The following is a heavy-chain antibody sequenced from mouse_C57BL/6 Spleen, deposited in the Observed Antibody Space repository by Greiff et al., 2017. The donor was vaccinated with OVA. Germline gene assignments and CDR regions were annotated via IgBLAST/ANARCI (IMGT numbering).Heavy chain of an antibody. CDR1: GFTFSDYG. CDR2: ISSGSSTI. CDR3: ARGYYGSSPLDY. Sequence: EVKLVESGGGLVKPGGSLKLSCAASGFTFSDYGMHWVRQAPEKGLEWVAYISSGSSTIYYADTVKGRFTISRDNAKNTLFLQMTSLRSEDTAMYYCARGYYGSSPLDYWGQGTTLTVSS. J-gene: IGHJ2*01. D-gene: IGHD1-1*01. V-gene: IGHV5-17*01.